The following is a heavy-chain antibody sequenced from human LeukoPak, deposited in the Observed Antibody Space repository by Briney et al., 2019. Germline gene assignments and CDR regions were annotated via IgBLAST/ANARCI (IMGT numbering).Heavy chain of an antibody. J-gene: IGHJ4*02. CDR3: ARGGGQWLVLDY. V-gene: IGHV4-34*01. Sequence: TSSETLSLTCAVYGVSFSGYYWGWIRQPPGKGLEWIRSIYYTGSTYYNPSLKSRVTILVDTSKNQFSLKLRSVTAADTAVYYCARGGGQWLVLDYWGQGTLVTVSS. CDR1: GVSFSGYY. D-gene: IGHD6-19*01. CDR2: IYYTGST.